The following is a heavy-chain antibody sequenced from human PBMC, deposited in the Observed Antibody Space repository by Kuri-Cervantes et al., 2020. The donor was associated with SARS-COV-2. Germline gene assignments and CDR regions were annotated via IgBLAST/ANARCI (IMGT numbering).Heavy chain of an antibody. CDR1: GYSISSGYY. D-gene: IGHD2-2*01. J-gene: IGHJ5*02. CDR3: ARHEGVPAAFRLNWFDP. V-gene: IGHV4-38-2*01. CDR2: IYHSGST. Sequence: GSLRLSCAVSGYSISSGYYWGWIRQPPGKGLEWIGSIYHSGSTYYNPSLKSRVTISVDTSKNQFSLKLSSVTAADTAVYYCARHEGVPAAFRLNWFDPWGQGTLVTVSS.